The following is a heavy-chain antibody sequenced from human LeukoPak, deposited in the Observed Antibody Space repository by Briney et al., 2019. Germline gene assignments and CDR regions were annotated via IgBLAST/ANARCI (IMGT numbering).Heavy chain of an antibody. D-gene: IGHD1-26*01. Sequence: GGSLRLSCVASGFTVSSNYMSWVRQAPGKGLEWVSVIYSGGSTYYADSVKGRFTISRHNSKNTLYFQMNSLRAEDTAVYYCARGRYSGSPNYYYYGMDVWGQGTTVTVSS. CDR1: GFTVSSNY. V-gene: IGHV3-53*04. CDR3: ARGRYSGSPNYYYYGMDV. J-gene: IGHJ6*02. CDR2: IYSGGST.